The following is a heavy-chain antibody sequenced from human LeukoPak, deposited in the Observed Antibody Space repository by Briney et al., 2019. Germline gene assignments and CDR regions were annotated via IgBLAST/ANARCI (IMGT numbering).Heavy chain of an antibody. CDR2: IIPIFGTA. J-gene: IGHJ2*01. CDR1: GYTFTSYY. CDR3: ARESALSAADPFDL. Sequence: ASVKVSCKASGYTFTSYYMHWVRQAPGQGLEWMGGIIPIFGTANYAQKFQGRVTITADESTSTAYMELSSLRSEDTAVYYCARESALSAADPFDLWGRGTLVTVSS. V-gene: IGHV1-69*13. D-gene: IGHD6-13*01.